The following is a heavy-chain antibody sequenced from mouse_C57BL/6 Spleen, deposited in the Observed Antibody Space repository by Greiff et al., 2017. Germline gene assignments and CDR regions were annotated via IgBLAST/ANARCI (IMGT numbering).Heavy chain of an antibody. Sequence: QVQLKQPGAELVKPGASVKMSCKASGYTFTSYWITWVKQRPGQGLEWIGDIYPGSGSTNYNEKFKSKATLTVDTSSSTAYMQLSSLTSEDSAVYYCARMTYYDYDGAYWGQGTLVTVSA. CDR2: IYPGSGST. CDR3: ARMTYYDYDGAY. CDR1: GYTFTSYW. D-gene: IGHD2-4*01. V-gene: IGHV1-55*01. J-gene: IGHJ3*01.